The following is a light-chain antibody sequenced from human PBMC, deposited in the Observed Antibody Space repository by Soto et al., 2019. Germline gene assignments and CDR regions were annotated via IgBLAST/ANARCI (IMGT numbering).Light chain of an antibody. V-gene: IGLV2-11*01. Sequence: QSALTQPRSVSGSPGQSVTISCTGTSRDVGGYNYVSWYQQHPGKAPKLMIYDVSTRPSGVPDRFSGSKSGNTASLTISGLQAEDEADYYCCSYAGSYTYVFGTGTKVTVL. J-gene: IGLJ1*01. CDR2: DVS. CDR3: CSYAGSYTYV. CDR1: SRDVGGYNY.